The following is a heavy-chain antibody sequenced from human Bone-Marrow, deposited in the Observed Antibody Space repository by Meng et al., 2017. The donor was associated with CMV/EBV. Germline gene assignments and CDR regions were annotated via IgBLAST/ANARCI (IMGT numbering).Heavy chain of an antibody. CDR2: INHSGST. Sequence: SETLSLTCAVYGGSFSGYYWGWIRQPPGKGLEWIGEINHSGSTNYNPSLKSRVTISVDTSKNQFSLKLSSVTAADTAVYYCARAACSSTSCYLPEYFDYWGQGTLVTVSS. V-gene: IGHV4-34*01. D-gene: IGHD2-2*01. J-gene: IGHJ4*02. CDR3: ARAACSSTSCYLPEYFDY. CDR1: GGSFSGYY.